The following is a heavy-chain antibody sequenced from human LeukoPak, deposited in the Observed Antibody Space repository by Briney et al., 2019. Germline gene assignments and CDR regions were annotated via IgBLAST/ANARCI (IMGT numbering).Heavy chain of an antibody. J-gene: IGHJ4*02. D-gene: IGHD3-3*01. CDR2: IRFDGTDE. CDR3: ARDERLLSFLK. CDR1: GFSFSNYG. Sequence: GGSLRLSCAASGFSFSNYGMHWVRQAPGKGLEWVAFIRFDGTDEFYADSVKGRFTISRDNSQNTVSLQVNSLRAEDTAIYYCARDERLLSFLKWGQGTLVTVSS. V-gene: IGHV3-30*02.